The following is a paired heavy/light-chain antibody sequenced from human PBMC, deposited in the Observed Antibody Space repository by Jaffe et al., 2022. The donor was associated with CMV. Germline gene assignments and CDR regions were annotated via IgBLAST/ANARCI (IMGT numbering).Light chain of an antibody. Sequence: QSVLTQPPSVSAAPGQKVTISCSGSSSNIGDNYVSWYQFLPGTAPKLLIYDNNQRPSGIPDRFSGSKSGTSATLAITGLQTGDEADYFCGTWDGSLRGGVFGGGTKLTVL. J-gene: IGLJ2*01. CDR1: SSNIGDNY. V-gene: IGLV1-51*01. CDR2: DNN. CDR3: GTWDGSLRGGV.
Heavy chain of an antibody. Sequence: QVQLVQSGAEVKKPGASVKVSCKASGYSFTSYGIHWVRQAPGQSLEWVGWINAGAGNTIYSQRFQGRVVITRDKSASTAYMEVSSLRSEDTGFYYCASTYCGGASCHGVFGYWGHGTLVTVSS. V-gene: IGHV1-3*01. D-gene: IGHD2-21*01. CDR2: INAGAGNT. CDR1: GYSFTSYG. J-gene: IGHJ1*01. CDR3: ASTYCGGASCHGVFGY.